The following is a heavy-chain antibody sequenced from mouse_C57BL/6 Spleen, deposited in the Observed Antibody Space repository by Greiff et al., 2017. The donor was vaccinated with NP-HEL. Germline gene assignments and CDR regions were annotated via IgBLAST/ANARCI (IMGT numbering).Heavy chain of an antibody. CDR2: IWTGGGT. CDR3: ARRGTTVVGYAMDY. CDR1: GFSLTSYA. D-gene: IGHD1-1*01. J-gene: IGHJ4*01. Sequence: VKLKQSGPGLVAPSQSLSITCTVSGFSLTSYAISWVRQPPGKGLEWLGVIWTGGGTNYNSALKSRLSISKDNSKSQVFLKMNSLQTDDTARYYCARRGTTVVGYAMDYWGQGTSVTVSS. V-gene: IGHV2-9-1*01.